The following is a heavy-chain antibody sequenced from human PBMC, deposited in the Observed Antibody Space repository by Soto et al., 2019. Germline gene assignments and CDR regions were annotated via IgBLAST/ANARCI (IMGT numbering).Heavy chain of an antibody. V-gene: IGHV5-51*01. Sequence: GESLKISCKGSGYSFTSYWIGWVRQMPGKGLEWMGIIYPGDSDTRYSPSFQGQVTISADKSISTAYLQWSSLKASDTAMYYCARRFRVATAGDAFDIWGQGTMVTVSS. CDR2: IYPGDSDT. D-gene: IGHD5-12*01. J-gene: IGHJ3*02. CDR3: ARRFRVATAGDAFDI. CDR1: GYSFTSYW.